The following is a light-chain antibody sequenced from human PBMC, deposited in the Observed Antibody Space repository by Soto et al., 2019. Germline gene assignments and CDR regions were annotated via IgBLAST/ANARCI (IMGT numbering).Light chain of an antibody. V-gene: IGKV3-20*01. CDR1: QSVSSR. CDR3: QHYGASPIT. Sequence: EVVLTQSPGTLSLSPGERGTLSCRASQSVSSRLAWYQHKPGQAPRLLISGASSRATGIPDRFSGSGSGTDFTLTISRLEPEDFALYYCQHYGASPITFGQGTPLEIK. J-gene: IGKJ5*01. CDR2: GAS.